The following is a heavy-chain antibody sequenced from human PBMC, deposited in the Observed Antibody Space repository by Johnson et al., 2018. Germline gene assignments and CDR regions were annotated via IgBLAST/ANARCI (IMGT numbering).Heavy chain of an antibody. Sequence: QVQLQESGPGLVKPSETLSLTCIVSGGSIDTYYWSWIRQPPGKGLEWIGYIYYTGTTNYSPSLRSRVTMSVDTSKNQVSLRLNSVTAADTAFYYCARGVWFEQLXWFDPWGXGTLVSVSS. CDR3: ARGVWFEQLXWFDP. CDR2: IYYTGTT. CDR1: GGSIDTYY. J-gene: IGHJ5*02. D-gene: IGHD3-10*01. V-gene: IGHV4-59*12.